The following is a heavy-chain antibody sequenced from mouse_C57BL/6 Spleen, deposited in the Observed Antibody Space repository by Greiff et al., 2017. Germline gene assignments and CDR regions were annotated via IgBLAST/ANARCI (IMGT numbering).Heavy chain of an antibody. CDR1: GYTFTSYW. CDR2: IHPNSGST. D-gene: IGHD1-1*01. V-gene: IGHV1-64*01. Sequence: QVQLQQPGAELVKPGASVKLSCKASGYTFTSYWMHWVKQRPGQGLEWIGMIHPNSGSTNYNEKFKSKATLTVDKSSSTAYMQLSSLTSEDSAVEYCARWDYGSRSPLDYWGQGTTLTVSS. CDR3: ARWDYGSRSPLDY. J-gene: IGHJ2*01.